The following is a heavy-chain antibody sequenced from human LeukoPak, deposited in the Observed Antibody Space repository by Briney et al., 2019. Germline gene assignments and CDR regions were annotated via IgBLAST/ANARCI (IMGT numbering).Heavy chain of an antibody. J-gene: IGHJ3*02. CDR1: GYTFTRYG. Sequence: ASVKVSCKASGYTFTRYGISWVRQAPGQGLEWMGWISAYNGNTNYAQKLQGRVTMTTDTSTSTAYMELRSLRSDDTAVYYCARDYVWGSYRPTHDAFDIWGQGTMVTVSS. D-gene: IGHD3-16*02. V-gene: IGHV1-18*01. CDR2: ISAYNGNT. CDR3: ARDYVWGSYRPTHDAFDI.